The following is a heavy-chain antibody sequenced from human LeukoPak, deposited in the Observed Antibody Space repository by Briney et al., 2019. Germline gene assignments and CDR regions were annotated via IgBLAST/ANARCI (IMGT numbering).Heavy chain of an antibody. D-gene: IGHD3-10*01. V-gene: IGHV4-34*01. CDR1: GGSLSGYY. CDR2: VNHSGST. J-gene: IGHJ4*02. Sequence: SETLSLTCAVYGGSLSGYYWSWIRQPPGKGLEWIGEVNHSGSTNYNPSLKSRVTISVDTSKNQFSLKLSSVTAADTAVYYCASFGPFAKAYWGQGTLVTVSS. CDR3: ASFGPFAKAY.